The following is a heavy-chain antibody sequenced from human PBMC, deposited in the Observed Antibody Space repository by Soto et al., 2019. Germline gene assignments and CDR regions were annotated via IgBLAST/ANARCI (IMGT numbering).Heavy chain of an antibody. V-gene: IGHV4-39*02. CDR3: ARLVVVAPVANG. CDR2: IFYTGTT. CDR1: AGSISHNSYY. J-gene: IGHJ4*02. D-gene: IGHD2-2*01. Sequence: PSETLSLTCSVSAGSISHNSYYWLWLRPPPGKGLEWVGGIFYTGTTYYSPSLKDRVTISVDTSKNSFPLNLTSVTAAYTAVYFCARLVVVAPVANGWGQGTLVTVSS.